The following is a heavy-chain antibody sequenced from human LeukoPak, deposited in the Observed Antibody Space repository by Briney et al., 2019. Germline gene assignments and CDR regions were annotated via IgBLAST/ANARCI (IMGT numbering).Heavy chain of an antibody. CDR1: GFTFSSYA. V-gene: IGHV3-23*01. J-gene: IGHJ4*02. CDR3: AKDSLVGYCSGGSCYEDY. CDR2: ISGSGGST. D-gene: IGHD2-15*01. Sequence: GGSLRLSCAASGFTFSSYATSWVRQAPGKGLEWVSAISGSGGSTYYADSVKGRFTISRDNSKNTLYLQMNSLRAEDTAVYYCAKDSLVGYCSGGSCYEDYWGQGTLVTVSA.